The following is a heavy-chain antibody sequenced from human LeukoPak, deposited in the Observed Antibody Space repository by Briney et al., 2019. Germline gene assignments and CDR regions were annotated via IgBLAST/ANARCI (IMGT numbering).Heavy chain of an antibody. D-gene: IGHD6-19*01. CDR1: GGTFSSYA. V-gene: IGHV1-69*05. Sequence: SVKVSCKASGGTFSSYAISWVRQAPGQGLEWMGGIIPIFGTANYAQKFQGRVTITTDESTSTAYMELSSLRSEDTAVYCCARVSNIAVAWFDPWGQGTLVTVSS. CDR3: ARVSNIAVAWFDP. J-gene: IGHJ5*02. CDR2: IIPIFGTA.